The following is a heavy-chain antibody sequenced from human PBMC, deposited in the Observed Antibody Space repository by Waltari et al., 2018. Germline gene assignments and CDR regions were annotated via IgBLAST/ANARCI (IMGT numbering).Heavy chain of an antibody. J-gene: IGHJ4*02. D-gene: IGHD6-19*01. CDR1: GYSFTSSR. CDR3: ARPGYSSGWYGEFDY. V-gene: IGHV5-51*01. CDR2: IYPGDSYT. Sequence: EVQLVQSGAEVKKPGESLKISCKGSGYSFTSSRSGWVLPSAGKGLEWMGIIYPGDSYTRYSPSFQGQVTISADKSISTAYLQWSSLKASDTAMYYCARPGYSSGWYGEFDYWGQGTLVTVSS.